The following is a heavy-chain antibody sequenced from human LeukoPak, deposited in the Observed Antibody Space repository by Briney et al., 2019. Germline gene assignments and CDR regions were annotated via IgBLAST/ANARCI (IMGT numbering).Heavy chain of an antibody. V-gene: IGHV1-2*02. D-gene: IGHD4-17*01. Sequence: GASVKVSCKTSGYRFTGYYLHWVRQAPGQGLEWMGWINPNSGGTNYAQKFQGRVTMTRDTSISTIYMELSRLRSDDTAVYYCARWVDYGDYPWFDPWGQGTLVTVSS. CDR2: INPNSGGT. CDR3: ARWVDYGDYPWFDP. J-gene: IGHJ5*02. CDR1: GYRFTGYY.